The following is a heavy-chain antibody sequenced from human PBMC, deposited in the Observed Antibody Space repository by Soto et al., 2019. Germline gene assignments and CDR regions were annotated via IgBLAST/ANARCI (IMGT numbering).Heavy chain of an antibody. V-gene: IGHV3-30-3*01. Sequence: QVQLVESGGGVLQPGRSLSLSCTASGFTCSSYAMHWVRQATGKGLQWVEVISYDGSNKYYADSVKSRFTISRDKSKNALYLQLNSLRAEDTAVYYCARDRFPARVVMDAFDIWGQGTMVTVSS. J-gene: IGHJ3*02. CDR1: GFTCSSYA. CDR2: ISYDGSNK. CDR3: ARDRFPARVVMDAFDI. D-gene: IGHD3-3*01.